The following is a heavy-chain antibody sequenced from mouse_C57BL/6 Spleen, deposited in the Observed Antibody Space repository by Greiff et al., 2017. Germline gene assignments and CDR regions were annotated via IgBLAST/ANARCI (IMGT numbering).Heavy chain of an antibody. CDR3: ARDRGTTVVAKGFAY. V-gene: IGHV5-4*01. D-gene: IGHD1-1*01. CDR2: ISDGGSYT. CDR1: GFTFSSYA. Sequence: DVMLVESGGGLVKPGGSLKLSCAASGFTFSSYAMSWVRQTPEKRLEWVATISDGGSYTSSPDNVKGRFSISRDNAKNNLYLQMSHLKSEDTAMYYCARDRGTTVVAKGFAYWGQGTLVTVSA. J-gene: IGHJ3*01.